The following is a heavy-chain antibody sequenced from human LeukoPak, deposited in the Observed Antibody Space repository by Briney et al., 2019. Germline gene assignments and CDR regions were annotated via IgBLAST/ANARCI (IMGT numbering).Heavy chain of an antibody. CDR2: ISYDGSNK. CDR1: GFTFSSYA. CDR3: ARGREGAARPMGYFDY. V-gene: IGHV3-30*01. J-gene: IGHJ4*02. Sequence: GRSLRLSGAASGFTFSSYAMHWVRQAPGKGLEWVAVISYDGSNKYYADSVKGRFTISRDNSKNTLYLQMNSLRAEDTAVYYCARGREGAARPMGYFDYWGQGTLVTVSS. D-gene: IGHD6-6*01.